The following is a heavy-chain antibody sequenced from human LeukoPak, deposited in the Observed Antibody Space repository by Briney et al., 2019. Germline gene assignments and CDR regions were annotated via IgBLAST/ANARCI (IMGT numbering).Heavy chain of an antibody. D-gene: IGHD5-18*01. CDR2: IWYDGSNK. V-gene: IGHV3-33*01. Sequence: GRSLRLSCATSGFTFSSYGMHWVRQAPGKGLEWVAVIWYDGSNKYYADSVKGRFTISRDNSKNTLYLQMNSLRAEDTAVYYCARDPDPHTAKVAYYFDYWGQGTLVTVSS. J-gene: IGHJ4*02. CDR1: GFTFSSYG. CDR3: ARDPDPHTAKVAYYFDY.